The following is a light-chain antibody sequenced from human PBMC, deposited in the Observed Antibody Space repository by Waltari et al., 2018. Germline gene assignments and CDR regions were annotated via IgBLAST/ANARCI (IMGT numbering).Light chain of an antibody. CDR2: SAS. CDR1: QGISSY. J-gene: IGKJ1*01. CDR3: QQLNAYPLT. Sequence: DIQLTQSPSFPSASVEDSVTITCRASQGISSYLAWYQQKPGRAPKLLIYSASTLKSGVPSRFSGSGSGTDFTLTISSLQPEDFATYYCQQLNAYPLTFGQGTKVEIK. V-gene: IGKV1-9*01.